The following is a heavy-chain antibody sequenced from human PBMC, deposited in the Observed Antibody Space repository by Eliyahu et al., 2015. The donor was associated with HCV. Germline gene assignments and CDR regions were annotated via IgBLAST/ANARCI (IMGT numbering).Heavy chain of an antibody. CDR3: ALLYSXSWHNWFDP. Sequence: QITLKESGPTLVKPXQTLTLTCXFXXFSXSTSGVGVGWIRQPPGKALEWLALIYWNDDKRYSPSLKSRLTXTKDTSKNXVVLTMTNMDPVDTATYYCALLYSXSWHNWFDPWGQGTLVTVSS. CDR2: IYWNDDK. V-gene: IGHV2-5*01. J-gene: IGHJ5*02. CDR1: XFSXSTSGVG. D-gene: IGHD6-13*01.